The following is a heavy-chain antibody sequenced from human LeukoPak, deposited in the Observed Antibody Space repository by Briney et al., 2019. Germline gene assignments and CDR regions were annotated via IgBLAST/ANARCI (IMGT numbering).Heavy chain of an antibody. CDR1: GFMFSSYW. V-gene: IGHV3-7*01. CDR3: ARSALMDYYYYYMDV. D-gene: IGHD2-2*03. J-gene: IGHJ6*03. CDR2: IKQDGSEK. Sequence: GGSLRLSCAASGFMFSSYWMSWVRQAPGKGLEWVANIKQDGSEKYYVDSVKGRFTISRDNAKNSLYLQMNSLRAEDTAVYYCARSALMDYYYYYMDVWGKGTTVTISS.